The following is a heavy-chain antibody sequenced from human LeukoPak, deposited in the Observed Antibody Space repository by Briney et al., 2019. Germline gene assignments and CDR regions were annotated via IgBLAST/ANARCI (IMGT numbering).Heavy chain of an antibody. CDR2: IYYSGST. Sequence: PSETLSLTCTVPGGSVSSGSYYWSWIRQPPGKGLEWIGYIYYSGSTNYNPSLKSRVTISVDKSKNQSSLKLSSVTAADTAVYYCAREGPQLGLDYWGQGTLVTVSS. CDR1: GGSVSSGSYY. J-gene: IGHJ4*02. V-gene: IGHV4-61*01. CDR3: AREGPQLGLDY. D-gene: IGHD1-1*01.